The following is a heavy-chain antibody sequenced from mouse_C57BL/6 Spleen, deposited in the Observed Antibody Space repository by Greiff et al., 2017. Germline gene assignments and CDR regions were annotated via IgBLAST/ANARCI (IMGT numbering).Heavy chain of an antibody. CDR3: VRHEGPHWYFDV. V-gene: IGHV10-1*01. CDR2: IRSKSNNYAT. CDR1: GFSFNTYA. J-gene: IGHJ1*03. Sequence: DAGGGLVQPKGSLKLSCAASGFSFNTYAMNWVRQAPGKGLEWVARIRSKSNNYATYYADSVKDRFTISRDDSESMLYLQMNNLKTEDTAMYYCVRHEGPHWYFDVWGTGTTVTVSS.